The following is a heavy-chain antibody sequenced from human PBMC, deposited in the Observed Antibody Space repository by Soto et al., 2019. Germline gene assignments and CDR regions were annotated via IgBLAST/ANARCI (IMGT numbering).Heavy chain of an antibody. V-gene: IGHV4-59*01. Sequence: TSETLSLTCTVSGGSISSYYWSWIRQPPGKGLEWIGYIYYSGSTNYNPSLKSRVTISVDTSKNQFSLKLSSVTAADTAVYYCARDLGGCSSTSCYYGMDVWGQGTTVTVSS. CDR3: ARDLGGCSSTSCYYGMDV. CDR2: IYYSGST. J-gene: IGHJ6*02. D-gene: IGHD2-2*01. CDR1: GGSISSYY.